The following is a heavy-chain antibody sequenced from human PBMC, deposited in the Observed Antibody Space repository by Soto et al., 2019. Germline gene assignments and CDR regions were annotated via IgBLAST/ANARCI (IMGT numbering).Heavy chain of an antibody. D-gene: IGHD3-10*01. Sequence: QVQLVQSGAEVKKPGASVKVSCKASGYTFTSYGISWVRQAPGQGLEWMGWISAYNGNTNYAQKLQGRVTMTTDTSTSTAYMELRSLRADDTAVYYCARVYRITMVRGELSEYWGQGTLVTVSS. CDR3: ARVYRITMVRGELSEY. V-gene: IGHV1-18*01. J-gene: IGHJ4*02. CDR2: ISAYNGNT. CDR1: GYTFTSYG.